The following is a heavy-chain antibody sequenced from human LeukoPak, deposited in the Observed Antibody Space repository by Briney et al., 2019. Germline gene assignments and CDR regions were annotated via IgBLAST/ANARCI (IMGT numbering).Heavy chain of an antibody. CDR2: IYYTET. CDR3: ATRKLGNDY. D-gene: IGHD7-27*01. Sequence: SETLSLTCAVYGGSFSGYYWSWIRQPPGKGLEWIGYIYYTETSYNPSLKSRVTISADTSKNQFSLKLYSVTAADTAVYYCATRKLGNDYWGQGTLVTVSS. V-gene: IGHV4-34*01. CDR1: GGSFSGYY. J-gene: IGHJ4*02.